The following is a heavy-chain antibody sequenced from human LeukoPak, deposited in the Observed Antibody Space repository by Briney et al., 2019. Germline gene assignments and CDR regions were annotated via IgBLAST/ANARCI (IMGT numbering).Heavy chain of an antibody. J-gene: IGHJ4*02. CDR2: IYPDDSDP. D-gene: IGHD1-26*01. V-gene: IGHV5-51*01. CDR1: GYRFTNYW. CDR3: GRRVDSYWFFDL. Sequence: GASLEISFKGSGYRFTNYWIGGVRPIPGKGLEWMGIIYPDDSDPRYIPSFQGQVNISDDKSINTAYLKWSSVKAPDSAIDYCGRRVDSYWFFDLWGQGTLVTVSS.